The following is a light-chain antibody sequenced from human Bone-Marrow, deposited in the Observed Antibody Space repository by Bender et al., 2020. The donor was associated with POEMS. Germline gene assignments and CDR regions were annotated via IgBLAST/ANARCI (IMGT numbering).Light chain of an antibody. CDR2: GYN. V-gene: IGLV1-40*01. J-gene: IGLJ3*02. Sequence: QSILTQPPSASATPGQTITISCSGSTSNIGNNFAYWYQQFPGMAPKLLIYGYNNRPSGVPDRFSGSKSGTSASLAITGLQAEDEGDYYCQSYDNSLGGWVFGGGTKLTVL. CDR1: TSNIGNNF. CDR3: QSYDNSLGGWV.